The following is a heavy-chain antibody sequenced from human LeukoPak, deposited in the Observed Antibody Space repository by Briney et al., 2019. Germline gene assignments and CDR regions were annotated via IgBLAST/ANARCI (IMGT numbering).Heavy chain of an antibody. CDR3: AGDQVVGSGSNSP. V-gene: IGHV3-74*01. J-gene: IGHJ5*02. Sequence: GGSLRLSREASGFTFSRHWMHWVRQAPGKGLVWVSRISTDGRSTNYADSVEGRFTISRDNAKNTLYLQMNSLRAEDAAIYYCAGDQVVGSGSNSPWGQGTLVTVSS. CDR2: ISTDGRST. D-gene: IGHD3-10*01. CDR1: GFTFSRHW.